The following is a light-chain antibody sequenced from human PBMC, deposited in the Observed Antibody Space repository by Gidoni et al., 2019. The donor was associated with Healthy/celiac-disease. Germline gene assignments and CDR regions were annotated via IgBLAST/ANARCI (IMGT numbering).Light chain of an antibody. CDR1: QSISSY. V-gene: IGKV1-39*01. Sequence: DIQMTQSPSSLSASLGDRVTITCRASQSISSYLNWYQQKPGKAPQLLIYAASSWQSGVPARFSGSGSGTDFTLTISSVQPEDFGTYYCQQGYSTPRTFGQGTKVEIK. J-gene: IGKJ1*01. CDR3: QQGYSTPRT. CDR2: AAS.